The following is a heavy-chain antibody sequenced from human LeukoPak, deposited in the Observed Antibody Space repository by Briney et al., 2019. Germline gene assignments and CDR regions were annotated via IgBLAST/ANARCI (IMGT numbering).Heavy chain of an antibody. Sequence: PGGSLRPSCAASGFTFSNYWMHWVRQAPGKGLVWVSRINRDGRSTNYADSVKGRFTISRDNAKDTVFLQMNSLRAEDTAVYYCALPLRDGDFYFDYWGQAALVTVSS. J-gene: IGHJ4*02. CDR1: GFTFSNYW. V-gene: IGHV3-74*01. D-gene: IGHD4-17*01. CDR2: INRDGRST. CDR3: ALPLRDGDFYFDY.